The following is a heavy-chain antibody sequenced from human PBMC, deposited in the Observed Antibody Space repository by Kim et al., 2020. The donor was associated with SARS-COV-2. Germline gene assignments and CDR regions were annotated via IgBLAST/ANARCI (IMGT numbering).Heavy chain of an antibody. CDR2: ISYDGSNK. Sequence: GGSLRLSCAASGFTFSSYGMHWVRQAPGKGLEWVAVISYDGSNKYYADSVKGRFTISRDNSKNTLYPQMNSLRAEDTAVYYCAKDGERWELLSYFDYWG. CDR3: AKDGERWELLSYFDY. D-gene: IGHD1-26*01. V-gene: IGHV3-30*18. J-gene: IGHJ4*01. CDR1: GFTFSSYG.